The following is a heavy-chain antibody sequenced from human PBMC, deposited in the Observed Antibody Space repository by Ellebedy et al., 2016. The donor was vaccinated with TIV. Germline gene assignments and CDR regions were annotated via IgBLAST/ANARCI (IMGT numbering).Heavy chain of an antibody. CDR3: AREFVEVATIDDFYYAMDV. V-gene: IGHV4-61*01. CDR2: IYYSGGT. J-gene: IGHJ6*02. Sequence: SETLSLTCSVSGGSVSSGSYYWSWIRQPPGKGLEWIGYIYYSGGTNYNPSLKSRVTIALDTSKNEFSLKLRSVTAANTAVYYCAREFVEVATIDDFYYAMDVWGQGTTVTVPS. CDR1: GGSVSSGSYY. D-gene: IGHD5-24*01.